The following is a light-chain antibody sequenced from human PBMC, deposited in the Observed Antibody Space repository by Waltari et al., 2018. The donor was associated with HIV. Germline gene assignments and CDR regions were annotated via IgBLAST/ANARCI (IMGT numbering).Light chain of an antibody. V-gene: IGLV2-14*03. Sequence: QSALTQPASVSGSPGQSITISCTGTSWDIGTYNYVSWYQQHPGKAPKLIIFDVNNRPSGISDRFSGSKSANMASLTISWLQAADEADYYCRSYSRTNTWVFGGGTRLTVL. J-gene: IGLJ3*02. CDR3: RSYSRTNTWV. CDR2: DVN. CDR1: SWDIGTYNY.